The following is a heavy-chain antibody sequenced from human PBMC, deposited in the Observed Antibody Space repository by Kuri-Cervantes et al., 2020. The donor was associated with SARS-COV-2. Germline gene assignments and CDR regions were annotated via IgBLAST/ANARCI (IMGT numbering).Heavy chain of an antibody. D-gene: IGHD3-22*01. CDR3: ARSTPLRRLVVISQGGAFDI. CDR2: INPNSGGT. CDR1: GYTLNTFG. Sequence: ASVKVSCKASGYTLNTFGITWVRQAPGQGLEWMGWINPNSGGTNYAQKFQGWVTMTRDTSISTVYMELSRLRSDDTAVYYCARSTPLRRLVVISQGGAFDIWGQGTMVTVSS. V-gene: IGHV1-2*04. J-gene: IGHJ3*02.